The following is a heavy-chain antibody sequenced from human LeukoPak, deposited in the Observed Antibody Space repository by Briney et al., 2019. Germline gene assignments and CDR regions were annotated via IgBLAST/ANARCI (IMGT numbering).Heavy chain of an antibody. CDR3: ARLGSPKNYYGSGSYYKEVDAFYI. J-gene: IGHJ3*02. D-gene: IGHD3-10*01. V-gene: IGHV1-69*01. CDR1: GGTFSSYA. CDR2: IIPIFGTA. Sequence: SVKVSCKASGGTFSSYAISWVRQAPGQGLEWKGGIIPIFGTANYAQKIQGRVTITADESTSTAYMELSSLRSEDTAVYYCARLGSPKNYYGSGSYYKEVDAFYIWGQGTMVTVSS.